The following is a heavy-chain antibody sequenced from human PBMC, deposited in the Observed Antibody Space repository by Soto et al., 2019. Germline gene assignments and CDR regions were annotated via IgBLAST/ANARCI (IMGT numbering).Heavy chain of an antibody. CDR3: AKDVNYDVLAGYYYY. Sequence: ASVKVSCKASGSAFKSYDVHWVRQASGQGLEWLGWMNTNTGHSVPSWKFQGRVTLSSNASATTTFMELTNLRSDDTAVYFCAKDVNYDVLAGYYYYWGQGTRVTVSS. D-gene: IGHD3-9*01. J-gene: IGHJ4*02. CDR2: MNTNTGHS. CDR1: GSAFKSYD. V-gene: IGHV1-8*01.